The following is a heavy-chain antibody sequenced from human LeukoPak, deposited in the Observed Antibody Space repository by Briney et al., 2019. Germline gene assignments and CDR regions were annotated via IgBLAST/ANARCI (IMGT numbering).Heavy chain of an antibody. Sequence: PSETLSLTCAVYGGSFSGYYWSWIRQPPGKGLEWIGEINHSGSTNYNPSLKSRVTISVDTSKNQFSLKLSSVTAADTAVYYCARERPYYDILTGVFDYWGQGTLVTVSS. CDR1: GGSFSGYY. V-gene: IGHV4-34*01. D-gene: IGHD3-9*01. J-gene: IGHJ4*02. CDR2: INHSGST. CDR3: ARERPYYDILTGVFDY.